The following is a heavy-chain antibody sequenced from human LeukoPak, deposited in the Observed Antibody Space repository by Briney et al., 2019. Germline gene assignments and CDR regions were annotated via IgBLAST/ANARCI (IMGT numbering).Heavy chain of an antibody. Sequence: PGGSLRLSCEAYGFTFSSYGMQWVRQAPGKGLEWVAVISYDGSNKYYADSVKGRFTISRDNSKNTLYLQMNSLRAGDTAVYYCAKDPSQYDTNTFDVWGQGTMVTVSS. D-gene: IGHD2-8*01. J-gene: IGHJ3*01. V-gene: IGHV3-30*18. CDR3: AKDPSQYDTNTFDV. CDR1: GFTFSSYG. CDR2: ISYDGSNK.